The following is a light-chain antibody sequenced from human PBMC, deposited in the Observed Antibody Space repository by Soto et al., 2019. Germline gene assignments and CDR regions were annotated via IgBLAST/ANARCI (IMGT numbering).Light chain of an antibody. Sequence: DIQVTQSPSTLSASVGDRVTITCRASQSISSWLAWYQQKPGKAPKLLIYKASSVESGVPSRFSGSGSGTEFTLTISSLQPDDFATYYCQQYNSYSWTFGQGTTGEIK. V-gene: IGKV1-5*03. CDR3: QQYNSYSWT. CDR2: KAS. J-gene: IGKJ1*01. CDR1: QSISSW.